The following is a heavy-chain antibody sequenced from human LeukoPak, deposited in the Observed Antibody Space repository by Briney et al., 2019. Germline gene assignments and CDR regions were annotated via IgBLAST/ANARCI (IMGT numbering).Heavy chain of an antibody. D-gene: IGHD2-8*01. CDR2: IWYDGSHE. V-gene: IGHV3-33*01. CDR3: ARRTNDFDY. CDR1: GFTFSSYG. Sequence: GRSLRLSCAASGFTFSSYGMNWVRQAPGKGLEWVAVIWYDGSHEYYADSVRGRFTISRDNAKNSLYLQMNSLRAEDTAVYYCARRTNDFDYWGQGTLVTVSS. J-gene: IGHJ4*02.